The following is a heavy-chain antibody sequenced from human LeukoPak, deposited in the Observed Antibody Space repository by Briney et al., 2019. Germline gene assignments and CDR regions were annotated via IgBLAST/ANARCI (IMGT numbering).Heavy chain of an antibody. CDR1: GGSIFGHY. CDR2: IYSNGIT. Sequence: KSSETLSLTCTVSGGSIFGHYFNWIRQAPGKGLEWIGYIYSNGITSYNPSLRSRGTMSIATSRSQFSLRLTSVTAADTAIYYCARRAYYDTSGYSPASGYFDLWGRGTLVTVSS. D-gene: IGHD3-22*01. CDR3: ARRAYYDTSGYSPASGYFDL. J-gene: IGHJ2*01. V-gene: IGHV4-4*08.